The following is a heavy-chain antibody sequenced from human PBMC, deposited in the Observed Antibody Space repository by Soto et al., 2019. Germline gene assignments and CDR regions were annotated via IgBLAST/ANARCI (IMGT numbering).Heavy chain of an antibody. CDR1: GYAFTSYG. Sequence: ASVKVSCKTSGYAFTSYGISWVRQAPGQGLEWMGWISAYNGNTNYAQKLQGRVTMTTDTSTSTAYMEVRSLRSDDTAVYYCARDWAYDDSAYYQFDYWGQGTLVTSPQ. CDR2: ISAYNGNT. V-gene: IGHV1-18*01. D-gene: IGHD3-22*01. J-gene: IGHJ4*02. CDR3: ARDWAYDDSAYYQFDY.